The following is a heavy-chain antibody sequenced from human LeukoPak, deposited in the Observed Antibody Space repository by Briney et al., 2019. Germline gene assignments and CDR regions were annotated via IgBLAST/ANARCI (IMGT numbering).Heavy chain of an antibody. Sequence: GSSVKVSCKASGGTFSSYAISWVRQAPGQGLEWMGGIIPIFGTANYAQKFQGRVTITTDESTSTAYMELWSLRSDDTALYYCARGGWYYYESSGYYLIDNWGQGTLVTVSS. D-gene: IGHD3-22*01. CDR2: IIPIFGTA. CDR3: ARGGWYYYESSGYYLIDN. CDR1: GGTFSSYA. J-gene: IGHJ4*02. V-gene: IGHV1-69*05.